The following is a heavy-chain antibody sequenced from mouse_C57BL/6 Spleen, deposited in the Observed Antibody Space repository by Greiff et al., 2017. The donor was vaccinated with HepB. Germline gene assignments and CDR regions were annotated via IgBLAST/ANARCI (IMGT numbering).Heavy chain of an antibody. CDR2: IDPENGDT. J-gene: IGHJ3*01. CDR3: TTSTMVTTWFAY. V-gene: IGHV14-4*01. CDR1: GFNIKDYY. D-gene: IGHD2-2*01. Sequence: EVQLQQSGAELVRPGASVKLSCTASGFNIKDYYMHWVKQRPEQGLEWIGWIDPENGDTEYASKFQGKATITADTSSNTAYLQLSSLTSEDTAVYYCTTSTMVTTWFAYWGQGTLVTVSA.